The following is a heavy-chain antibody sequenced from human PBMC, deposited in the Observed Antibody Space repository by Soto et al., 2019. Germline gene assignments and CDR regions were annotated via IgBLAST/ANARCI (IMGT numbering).Heavy chain of an antibody. J-gene: IGHJ4*02. Sequence: GGSLKISCKGSGCSFTSYWIGWVRQMPGKGLEWMGIIYPVDSDTRYSPSFQGQVTISADKSISTAYLQWSSLKASDTAMYYCARSISGSYSHFDYWGQGTLVTVSS. CDR2: IYPVDSDT. V-gene: IGHV5-51*01. CDR1: GCSFTSYW. CDR3: ARSISGSYSHFDY. D-gene: IGHD3-10*01.